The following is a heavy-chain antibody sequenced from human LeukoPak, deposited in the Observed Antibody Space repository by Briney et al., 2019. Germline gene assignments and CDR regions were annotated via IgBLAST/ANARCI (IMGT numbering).Heavy chain of an antibody. CDR1: GGSISSSSYY. Sequence: SETLSLTCTVSGGSISSSSYYWGWIRQPPGKGLAWIGSIYYSGSTYYNPSLKSRVTISVDTSKNQFSLKLSSVTAADTAVYYCANSPAVTTWFFDYWGQGTLVTVSS. J-gene: IGHJ4*02. D-gene: IGHD4-17*01. CDR3: ANSPAVTTWFFDY. CDR2: IYYSGST. V-gene: IGHV4-39*01.